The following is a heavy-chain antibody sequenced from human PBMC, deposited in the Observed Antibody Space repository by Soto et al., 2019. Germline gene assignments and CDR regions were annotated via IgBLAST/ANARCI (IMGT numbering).Heavy chain of an antibody. J-gene: IGHJ4*02. CDR3: ERDFSGSRGPVNIDY. CDR1: GYTFTSYA. D-gene: IGHD1-26*01. V-gene: IGHV1-3*01. Sequence: ASVKVSCKASGYTFTSYAMHWVRQAPGQRLEWMGWINAGNGNTKYSQKFQGRVTITRDTSASTAYMELSSLRSEDTAVYYCERDFSGSRGPVNIDYWGQGTLVTVYS. CDR2: INAGNGNT.